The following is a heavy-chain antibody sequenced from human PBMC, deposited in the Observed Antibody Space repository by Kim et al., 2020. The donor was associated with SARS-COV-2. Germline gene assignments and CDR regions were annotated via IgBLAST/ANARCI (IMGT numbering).Heavy chain of an antibody. Sequence: GGSLRLSCAASGFAFSDYWMHWVRQAPGKGLVWVSGITNDGRTTKYADSVKGRFTISRDNAKYTLHLQMNSLRGEDTAVYYCARGSNGFVNWGQGTLVSASS. CDR3: ARGSNGFVN. V-gene: IGHV3-74*03. CDR1: GFAFSDYW. J-gene: IGHJ4*02. CDR2: ITNDGRTT. D-gene: IGHD2-21*01.